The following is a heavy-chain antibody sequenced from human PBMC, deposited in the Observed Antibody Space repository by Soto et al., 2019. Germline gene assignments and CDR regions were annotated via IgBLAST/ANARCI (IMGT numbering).Heavy chain of an antibody. CDR1: GDSVSSNSAA. V-gene: IGHV6-1*01. CDR2: TYYRSKWYN. CDR3: ARGIEGWYQGRYYSGMDV. D-gene: IGHD6-19*01. J-gene: IGHJ6*02. Sequence: SQTLSLTCAISGDSVSSNSAAWNWIRQSPSRGLEWLGRTYYRSKWYNDYAVSVKSRITINPDTSKNQFSLQLNSVTAADTAVYYCARGIEGWYQGRYYSGMDVWGQGTTVTVSS.